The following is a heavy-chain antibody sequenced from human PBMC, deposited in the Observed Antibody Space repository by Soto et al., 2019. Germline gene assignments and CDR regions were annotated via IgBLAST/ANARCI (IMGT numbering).Heavy chain of an antibody. CDR2: ISGSTTGI. CDR1: GFTFRDYY. Sequence: QVQLVESGGGLVKPEGSLRLSCAASGFTFRDYYMAWIRQAPGKGLEWISYISGSTTGIYYADSVKGRFTISRDNAETTLYLQLSGLRAEDTAVYYCARVAAVGIYYFDYWGQGTLVTVSS. D-gene: IGHD6-13*01. V-gene: IGHV3-11*01. CDR3: ARVAAVGIYYFDY. J-gene: IGHJ4*02.